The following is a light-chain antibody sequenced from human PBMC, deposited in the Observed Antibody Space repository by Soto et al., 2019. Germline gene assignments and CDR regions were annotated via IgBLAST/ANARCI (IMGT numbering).Light chain of an antibody. CDR2: EDN. CDR1: SGSIASNY. J-gene: IGLJ2*01. V-gene: IGLV6-57*01. Sequence: NFMLTQPHSVSKSPGKTVTISCTRSSGSIASNYVQWYQQRPGSSPTTVIYEDNQRPSGVPDRFSGSIDSSSNSASLTISGLKTEDEADYYCQSYDSSNHAVFGGGTKVTVL. CDR3: QSYDSSNHAV.